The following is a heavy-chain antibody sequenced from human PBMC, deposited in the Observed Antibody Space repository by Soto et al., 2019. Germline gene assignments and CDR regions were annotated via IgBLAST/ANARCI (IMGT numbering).Heavy chain of an antibody. CDR2: IWYDGSNK. CDR3: ARERRIQLWAPFDY. Sequence: GGSLRLSCAASGFTFSSYGMHWVRQAPGKGLEWVAVIWYDGSNKYYADSVKGRFTISRDNSKNTLYLQMNSLRAEDTAVYYCARERRIQLWAPFDYWGQGTLVTVSS. D-gene: IGHD5-18*01. V-gene: IGHV3-33*01. J-gene: IGHJ4*02. CDR1: GFTFSSYG.